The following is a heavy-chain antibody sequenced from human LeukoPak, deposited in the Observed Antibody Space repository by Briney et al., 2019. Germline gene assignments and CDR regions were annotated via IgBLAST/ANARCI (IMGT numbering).Heavy chain of an antibody. Sequence: SETLSLTCAVYGGSFSGYYWSWIRQPPRKGLEWIGEINHSGRNNDNPSLKSRVTISVDTSKNQFSLKLSSVTAADTAVYYCARGSVRGKDYWGQGTLVTVSS. J-gene: IGHJ4*02. CDR2: INHSGRN. V-gene: IGHV4-34*01. D-gene: IGHD3-10*01. CDR3: ARGSVRGKDY. CDR1: GGSFSGYY.